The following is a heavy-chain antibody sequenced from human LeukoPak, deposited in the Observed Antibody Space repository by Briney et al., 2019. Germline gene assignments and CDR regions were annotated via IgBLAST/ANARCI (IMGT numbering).Heavy chain of an antibody. CDR1: GGSISSSSYY. CDR3: AGQGWPPYGGKPL. D-gene: IGHD4-23*01. CDR2: ISYSGRT. Sequence: SETLSLTCTVSGGSISSSSYYWVWIRQPPGKGLEWIGAISYSGRTYHNPSLKSRVTISVDTSKNQFSLKGASVPAANTAVYYCAGQGWPPYGGKPLWGQGTLVTVSS. V-gene: IGHV4-39*01. J-gene: IGHJ4*02.